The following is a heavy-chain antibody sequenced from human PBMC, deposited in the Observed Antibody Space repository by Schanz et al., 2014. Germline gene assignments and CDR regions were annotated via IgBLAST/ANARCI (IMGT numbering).Heavy chain of an antibody. CDR1: GASISSSNW. Sequence: QVQLQESGPGLVKPSVTLSLTCAVSGASISSSNWWSWVRQPPGKGLEWIGFISYSGSTYYNPSLKSRVTISVDTSKNQFSLNLSSATAADTAVYYCARDRGHGDLPGDIWGQGTMVTVSS. J-gene: IGHJ3*02. CDR3: ARDRGHGDLPGDI. V-gene: IGHV4-4*02. D-gene: IGHD4-17*01. CDR2: ISYSGST.